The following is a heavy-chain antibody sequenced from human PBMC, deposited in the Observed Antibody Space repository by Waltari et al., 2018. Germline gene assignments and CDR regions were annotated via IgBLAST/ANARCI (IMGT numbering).Heavy chain of an antibody. CDR2: IYYSGST. V-gene: IGHV4-39*07. Sequence: QLQLQESGPGLVKPSETLSLTCTVSGGSISSSSYYWSWIRQPPGKGLEWIGSIYYSGSTYYNPSLKSRVTISVDTSKNQFSLKLSSVTAADTAVYYCARDKRGGYRWFDPWGQGTLVTVSS. D-gene: IGHD5-18*01. CDR1: GGSISSSSYY. CDR3: ARDKRGGYRWFDP. J-gene: IGHJ5*02.